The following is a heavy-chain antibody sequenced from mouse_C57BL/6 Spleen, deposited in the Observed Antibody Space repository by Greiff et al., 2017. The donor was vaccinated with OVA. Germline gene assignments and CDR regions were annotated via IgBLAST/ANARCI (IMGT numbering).Heavy chain of an antibody. J-gene: IGHJ4*01. CDR3: ARGIYCGNYGAMDY. Sequence: QVQLQQSGPELVKPGASVKISCKASGYAFSSSWMNWVKQRPGKGLEWIGRIYPGDGDTNYNGKFKGKATLTADKSSSTAYMQLSSLTSEDSAVYFGARGIYCGNYGAMDYWGQGTSVTVSS. CDR2: IYPGDGDT. CDR1: GYAFSSSW. D-gene: IGHD2-1*01. V-gene: IGHV1-82*01.